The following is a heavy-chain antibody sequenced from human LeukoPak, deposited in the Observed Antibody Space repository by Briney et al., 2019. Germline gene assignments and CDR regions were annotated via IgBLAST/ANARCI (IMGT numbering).Heavy chain of an antibody. J-gene: IGHJ4*02. CDR3: AAGHIVVVPAVYRG. V-gene: IGHV3-23*01. D-gene: IGHD2-2*01. CDR2: IGGSGGST. Sequence: GGSLRLSCAASGFTFSSYAMSWVRQAPGKGLEWVSAIGGSGGSTYYADSVKGRFTISRDNSKNTLYLQMNSLRAEDTAVYYCAAGHIVVVPAVYRGWGQGTLVTVSS. CDR1: GFTFSSYA.